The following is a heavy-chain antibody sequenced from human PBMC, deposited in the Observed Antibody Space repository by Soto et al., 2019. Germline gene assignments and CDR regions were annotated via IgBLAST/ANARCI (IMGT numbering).Heavy chain of an antibody. V-gene: IGHV4-38-2*01. CDR1: GFSISSGYY. CDR2: IYHSGST. CDR3: ARVNGWVDY. Sequence: ASETLSLTCAVSGFSISSGYYWGWIRQPPGKGLEWIGSIYHSGSTYYNPSLKSRLTISVDTSRNQFSLNLSSVTAADTAVYYCARVNGWVDYWGQGTLVTVSS. D-gene: IGHD6-19*01. J-gene: IGHJ4*02.